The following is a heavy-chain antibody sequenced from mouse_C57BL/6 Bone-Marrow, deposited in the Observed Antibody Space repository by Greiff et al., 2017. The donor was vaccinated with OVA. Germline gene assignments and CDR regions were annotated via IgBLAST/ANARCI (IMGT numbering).Heavy chain of an antibody. Sequence: VQLQQSGPGLVKPSQSLSLTCSVTGYSITSGYYWHWIRQFPGNKLEWMGYISYDGSNNYNPSLKNRISITRDTSKNQFFLKLNSVTTEDTATYYCARDPYFGRFAYWGQGTLVTVSA. J-gene: IGHJ3*01. CDR1: GYSITSGYY. V-gene: IGHV3-6*01. CDR3: ARDPYFGRFAY. D-gene: IGHD2-10*01. CDR2: ISYDGSN.